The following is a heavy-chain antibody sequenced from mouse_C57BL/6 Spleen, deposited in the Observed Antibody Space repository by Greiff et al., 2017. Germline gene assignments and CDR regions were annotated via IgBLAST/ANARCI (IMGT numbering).Heavy chain of an antibody. J-gene: IGHJ3*01. D-gene: IGHD1-1*01. Sequence: EVKLMESGAELVKPGASVKLSCTASGFNIKDYYMHWVKQRTEQGLEWIGRIDPEDGATKYAPKFQGKATITADTSSNTAYLQLSSLTSEDTAVYYCARGDYYGTQAWFADWGQGTLVTVSA. CDR1: GFNIKDYY. CDR2: IDPEDGAT. V-gene: IGHV14-2*01. CDR3: ARGDYYGTQAWFAD.